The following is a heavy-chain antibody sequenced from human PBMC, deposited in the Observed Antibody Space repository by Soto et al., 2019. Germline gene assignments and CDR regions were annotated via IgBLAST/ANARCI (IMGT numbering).Heavy chain of an antibody. CDR2: IYYSGST. V-gene: IGHV4-30-4*01. Sequence: PSETLSLTCTVSGVSISSGDYYWSWIRQPPGKGLEWIGNIYYSGSTYYNPSLKSRVTISIDTSKNQFSLKLSSVTAADTAVYYCASRKSSPYFDYWGQGTLVTVSS. J-gene: IGHJ4*02. CDR1: GVSISSGDYY. CDR3: ASRKSSPYFDY. D-gene: IGHD3-10*01.